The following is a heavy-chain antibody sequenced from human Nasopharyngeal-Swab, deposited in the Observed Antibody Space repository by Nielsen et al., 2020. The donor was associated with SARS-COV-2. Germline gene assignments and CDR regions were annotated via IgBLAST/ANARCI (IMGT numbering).Heavy chain of an antibody. CDR1: GFTFRSYW. J-gene: IGHJ6*02. CDR3: ARLCSSTSCPAGGMDV. V-gene: IGHV3-7*01. D-gene: IGHD2-2*01. Sequence: GGSLRLSFAASGFTFRSYWMSWVRQAPGKGLEWVANIKQDGSEKYYVDSVKGRFTISRDNAKNSLYLQMNSLRAEDTAVYYCARLCSSTSCPAGGMDVWGQGTTVTVSS. CDR2: IKQDGSEK.